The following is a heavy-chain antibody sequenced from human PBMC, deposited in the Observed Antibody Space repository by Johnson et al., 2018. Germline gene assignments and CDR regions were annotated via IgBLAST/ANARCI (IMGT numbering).Heavy chain of an antibody. CDR3: AGDPGYSHSSGFGMDV. CDR1: GFTFSTNG. V-gene: IGHV3-33*01. CDR2: RWSDGRTK. D-gene: IGHD5-18*01. Sequence: QVQLVETGGGVVQPGKSTRLSCAASGFTFSTNGMHWVRQAPGKGLAWVAVRWSDGRTKYYGDSVKGRITVSTDNSRNTLYLQMNSLRPEDTAVYYCAGDPGYSHSSGFGMDVWGQGTTVIVSS. J-gene: IGHJ6*02.